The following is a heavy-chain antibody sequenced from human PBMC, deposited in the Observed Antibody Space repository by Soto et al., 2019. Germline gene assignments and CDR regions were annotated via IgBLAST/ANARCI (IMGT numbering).Heavy chain of an antibody. CDR1: GGAIGGYY. CDR3: ARDVERSAIGT. V-gene: IGHV4-59*12. CDR2: VSYSGST. Sequence: SETLSLTCSLSGGAIGGYYWSWIRQPPGKALEWIGYVSYSGSTDYNPSLRSRVTISADTSENKFSLTLKSVTAADTAVYFCARDVERSAIGTWGQGTSVTVSS. J-gene: IGHJ5*02.